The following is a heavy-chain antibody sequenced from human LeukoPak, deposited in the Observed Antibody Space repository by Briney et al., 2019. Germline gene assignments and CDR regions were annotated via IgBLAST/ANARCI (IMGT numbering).Heavy chain of an antibody. V-gene: IGHV3-33*06. D-gene: IGHD1-26*01. CDR1: GFTFSSYG. CDR2: IWYDGSNK. CDR3: AKTGGGRYSGSYPHYFDY. Sequence: PGRSLRLSCAASGFTFSSYGMHWVRQAPGKGLEWVAVIWYDGSNKYYADSVKGRFTISRDNSKNTLYLQMNSLRDEDTAVFYCAKTGGGRYSGSYPHYFDYWGQGTLVTVSS. J-gene: IGHJ4*02.